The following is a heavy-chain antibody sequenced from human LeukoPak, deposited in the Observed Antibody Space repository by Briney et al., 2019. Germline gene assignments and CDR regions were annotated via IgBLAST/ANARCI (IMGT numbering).Heavy chain of an antibody. D-gene: IGHD2-2*01. CDR3: ARGGILGYCSSTSCYVGPGFDY. Sequence: SETLSLTCTVSGGSTSSYYWSWIRQPAGKGLEWIGRIYTSGSTNYNPSLKSRVTMSVDTSKNQFSLKLSSVTAADTAVYYCARGGILGYCSSTSCYVGPGFDYWGQGTLVTVSS. J-gene: IGHJ4*02. V-gene: IGHV4-4*07. CDR2: IYTSGST. CDR1: GGSTSSYY.